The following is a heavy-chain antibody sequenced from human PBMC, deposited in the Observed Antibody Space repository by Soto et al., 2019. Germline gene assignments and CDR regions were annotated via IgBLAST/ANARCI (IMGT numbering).Heavy chain of an antibody. D-gene: IGHD1-26*01. CDR1: GFTFSSYA. V-gene: IGHV3-23*01. CDR2: ISGSGGNA. Sequence: EVQLLESGGGLVQPGGSLRLSCAASGFTFSSYAMSWVRQAPGKGLEWVSTISGSGGNAYYADSVKGRFTISRDNSKNTLHLQMKSLGADHTAVYHCANDGPSGSSPPYYYYGMDGWGQGTTVTVSS. J-gene: IGHJ6*02. CDR3: ANDGPSGSSPPYYYYGMDG.